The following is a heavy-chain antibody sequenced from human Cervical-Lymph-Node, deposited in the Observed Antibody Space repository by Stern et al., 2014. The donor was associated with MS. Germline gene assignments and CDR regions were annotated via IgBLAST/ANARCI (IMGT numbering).Heavy chain of an antibody. CDR1: GGSITNRDY. Sequence: QLQLQESGPGLVKPSETLSLTCTVSGGSITNRDYWGWIRQSPGKGLEWIGSVYYSGIPYYRPSLKRRATISIDTSRNHFFLRLNSVTATDTAVYFCARGVTAVTNYVPNWCFDLWGRGTLVTVSS. CDR3: ARGVTAVTNYVPNWCFDL. J-gene: IGHJ2*01. V-gene: IGHV4-39*02. CDR2: VYYSGIP. D-gene: IGHD4-11*01.